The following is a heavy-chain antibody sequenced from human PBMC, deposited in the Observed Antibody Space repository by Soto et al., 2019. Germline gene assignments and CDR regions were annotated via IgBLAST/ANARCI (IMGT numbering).Heavy chain of an antibody. CDR3: TRVAAAGGLDY. D-gene: IGHD6-13*01. V-gene: IGHV3-49*05. Sequence: EVQLVESGGGLVKPGRSLRLSCTASGFTFGDYAMSWFRQAPGKGLEWVGFIRSKAYGGTTEYAASVKGRFTISRDDSKSIAYLQMNSLKTEDTAVYYCTRVAAAGGLDYWGQGTLVTVSS. J-gene: IGHJ4*02. CDR2: IRSKAYGGTT. CDR1: GFTFGDYA.